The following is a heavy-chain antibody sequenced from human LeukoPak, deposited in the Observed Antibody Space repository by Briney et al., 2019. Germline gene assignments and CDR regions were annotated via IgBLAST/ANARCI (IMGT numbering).Heavy chain of an antibody. Sequence: AGGSLRLSCAVSGFSFSSYAMSWIRQAPEKGLEWVSGIGGSGGRTFYADSVKGRFTISRDNSKNTVLLQMNSLRADDTVAYYCAKLYYDYVWGSYRYYFFDYWGQGTLVIVSS. CDR3: AKLYYDYVWGSYRYYFFDY. CDR1: GFSFSSYA. D-gene: IGHD3-16*02. CDR2: IGGSGGRT. J-gene: IGHJ4*02. V-gene: IGHV3-23*01.